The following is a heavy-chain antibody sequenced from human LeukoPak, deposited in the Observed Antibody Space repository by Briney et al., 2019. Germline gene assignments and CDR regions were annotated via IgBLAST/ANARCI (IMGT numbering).Heavy chain of an antibody. CDR2: ISSGSGYM. CDR1: GFTFSTYT. J-gene: IGHJ4*02. Sequence: GGSLRLSCAASGFTFSTYTMNWVRQAPGKGLEWVSSISSGSGYMYYADSVKGRFTISRDNAKNSLYLQMNSLRAEDTAVYYCAREGQVFDYWGQGTLVTVSS. V-gene: IGHV3-21*01. CDR3: AREGQVFDY.